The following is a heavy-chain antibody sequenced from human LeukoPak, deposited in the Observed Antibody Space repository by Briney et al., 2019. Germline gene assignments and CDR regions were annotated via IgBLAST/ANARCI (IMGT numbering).Heavy chain of an antibody. CDR1: GYTFTSYA. CDR2: INAGNGNT. Sequence: ASVKVSCKASGYTFTSYAMHWVRQAPGQRLEWMGWINAGNGNTKYSQKFQGRVTITRDTSASTAYMELSSLRSEDTAVYYCARADYGDYDFDYWGQGTLVTVSS. D-gene: IGHD4-17*01. CDR3: ARADYGDYDFDY. V-gene: IGHV1-3*01. J-gene: IGHJ4*02.